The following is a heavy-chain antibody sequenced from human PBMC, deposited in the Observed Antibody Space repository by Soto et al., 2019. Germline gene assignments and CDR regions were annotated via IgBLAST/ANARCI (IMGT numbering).Heavy chain of an antibody. J-gene: IGHJ5*02. CDR1: GGSISSSSYY. CDR3: ARRAVELGYCISTSCYAGWFDP. Sequence: QLQLQESGPGLVKPSETLSLTCTVSGGSISSSSYYWGWIRQPPGKGLEWIGSIYYSGSTYYNPSLKSRVTISVDTSKNQFSLKLSSVTAADTAVYYCARRAVELGYCISTSCYAGWFDPWGQGTLVTVSS. D-gene: IGHD2-2*01. CDR2: IYYSGST. V-gene: IGHV4-39*01.